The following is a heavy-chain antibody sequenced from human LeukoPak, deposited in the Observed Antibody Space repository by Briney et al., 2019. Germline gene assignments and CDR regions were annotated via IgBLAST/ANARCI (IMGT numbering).Heavy chain of an antibody. V-gene: IGHV4-34*01. CDR2: INHSGST. Sequence: MPSETLSLTCAVYGGSFSGYYWSWIRQPLGKGLEWIGEINHSGSTNYNPSLKSRVTISVDTSKNQFSLKLSSVTAADAAVYYCARRPGIAMRGYYYYYYGMDVWGQGTTVTVSS. CDR3: ARRPGIAMRGYYYYYYGMDV. CDR1: GGSFSGYY. J-gene: IGHJ6*02. D-gene: IGHD6-13*01.